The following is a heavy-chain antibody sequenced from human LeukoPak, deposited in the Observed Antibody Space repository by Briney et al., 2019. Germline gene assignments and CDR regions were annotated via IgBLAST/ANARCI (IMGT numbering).Heavy chain of an antibody. V-gene: IGHV3-74*01. CDR3: ARRTVTGTYDY. CDR2: INTDGSST. Sequence: PGGSLRLSCAASGFTFNNYWMHWVRQAPGKGLVWVSRINTDGSSTSYPDSVKGRFTISRDNAKNTLYLQMNSLRAEDMAVYYCARRTVTGTYDYWGQRTLVTVSS. D-gene: IGHD1-1*01. CDR1: GFTFNNYW. J-gene: IGHJ4*02.